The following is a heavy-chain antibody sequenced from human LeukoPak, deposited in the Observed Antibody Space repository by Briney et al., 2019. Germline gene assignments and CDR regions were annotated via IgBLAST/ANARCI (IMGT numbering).Heavy chain of an antibody. CDR2: IYYSGST. CDR3: ARQSSSWSGGRDY. D-gene: IGHD6-13*01. J-gene: IGHJ4*02. CDR1: GGSISSSSYY. V-gene: IGHV4-39*01. Sequence: SETLSLTCTVSGGSISSSSYYWGWIRQPPGKGLEWIGSIYYSGSTYYNPSLKSRVTISVDTSKNQFSLKLSSVTAADTAVYYCARQSSSWSGGRDYWGQGTLVTVSS.